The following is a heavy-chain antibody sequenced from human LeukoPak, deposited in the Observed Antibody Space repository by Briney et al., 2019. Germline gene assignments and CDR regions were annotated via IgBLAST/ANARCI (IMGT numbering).Heavy chain of an antibody. CDR3: AADRAGSYLRFVY. D-gene: IGHD3-10*01. J-gene: IGHJ4*02. CDR2: IAVGSGNT. Sequence: TSVNVSCKASGFTFTSSVVQWVRQARGQRLDWIGWIAVGSGNTNYAQKFQERVTITRDMSTSTAYMELSSLRFEDTAVYYCAADRAGSYLRFVYWGQGTPVTVSS. CDR1: GFTFTSSV. V-gene: IGHV1-58*01.